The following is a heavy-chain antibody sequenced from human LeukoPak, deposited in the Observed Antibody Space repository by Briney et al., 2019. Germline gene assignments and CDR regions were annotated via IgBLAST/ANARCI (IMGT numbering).Heavy chain of an antibody. D-gene: IGHD1-26*01. Sequence: GGSLRLSCAASGFTFSSYSMNWVRQAPGKGLEWVSSISSSSSYIYYGDSVKGRFTISRDNAKDSLYLQMNSLRAEDTAVYYRARDYTGSYYFDYWGQGTLVTVSS. J-gene: IGHJ4*02. CDR3: ARDYTGSYYFDY. CDR2: ISSSSSYI. V-gene: IGHV3-21*01. CDR1: GFTFSSYS.